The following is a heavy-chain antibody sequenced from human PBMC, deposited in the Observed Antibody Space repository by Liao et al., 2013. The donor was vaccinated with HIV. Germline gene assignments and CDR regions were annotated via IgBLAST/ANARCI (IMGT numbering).Heavy chain of an antibody. CDR3: ARGSSSGGTD. J-gene: IGHJ4*02. CDR1: GGSISSSSYY. V-gene: IGHV4-39*07. CDR2: IYYSGST. Sequence: QLQLQESGPGLVKPSETLSLTCTVSGGSISSSSYYWGWIRQPPGKGLEWIGSIYYSGSTYYNPSLKSRVTISVDTSKNQFSLKLSSVTAADTAVYYCARGSSSGGTDWGQGNPGHRLL. D-gene: IGHD6-19*01.